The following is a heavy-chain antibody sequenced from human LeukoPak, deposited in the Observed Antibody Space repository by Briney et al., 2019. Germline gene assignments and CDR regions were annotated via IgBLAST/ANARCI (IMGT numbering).Heavy chain of an antibody. V-gene: IGHV4-61*02. Sequence: SETLSLTCTVSGGSISSGSYYWSWIRQPAGKGLEWIGRIYTSGSTNYNPSLKSRVTISVDTSKNQFSLKLSSVTAADTAVYYCARSAYYDSSGYPGDFDYWGQGTLVTVSS. CDR1: GGSISSGSYY. D-gene: IGHD3-22*01. CDR3: ARSAYYDSSGYPGDFDY. J-gene: IGHJ4*02. CDR2: IYTSGST.